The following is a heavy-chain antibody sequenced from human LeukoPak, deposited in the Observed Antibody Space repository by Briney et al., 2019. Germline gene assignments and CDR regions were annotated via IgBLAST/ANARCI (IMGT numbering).Heavy chain of an antibody. CDR3: ARDCSSTSCYAYYYYGMDV. Sequence: ASVKVSCKASGCTFTSYYMHWVRQAPGQGLEWMGIINPSGGSTIYAQKFQGRVTMTRDTSTSTVYMELSSLRSEDTAVYYCARDCSSTSCYAYYYYGMDVWGQGTTVTVSS. D-gene: IGHD2-2*01. J-gene: IGHJ6*02. V-gene: IGHV1-46*01. CDR1: GCTFTSYY. CDR2: INPSGGST.